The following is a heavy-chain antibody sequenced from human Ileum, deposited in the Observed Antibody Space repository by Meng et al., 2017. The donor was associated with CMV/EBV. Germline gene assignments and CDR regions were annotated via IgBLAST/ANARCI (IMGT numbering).Heavy chain of an antibody. J-gene: IGHJ4*02. D-gene: IGHD1-20*01. CDR3: ARGGYNWNPGDC. CDR2: IKQDGSEK. V-gene: IGHV3-7*01. CDR1: GFTFSSYW. Sequence: GESLKISCAASGFTFSSYWMGWARQAPGKGLEWVANIKQDGSEKYYVDSVKGRFTISRDNAQNSLFLQMNSLGAEDAAVYYCARGGYNWNPGDCWGQGTLVTVSS.